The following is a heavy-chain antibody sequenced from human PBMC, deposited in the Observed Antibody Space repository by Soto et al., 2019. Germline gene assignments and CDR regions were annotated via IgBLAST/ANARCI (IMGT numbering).Heavy chain of an antibody. D-gene: IGHD3-3*01. J-gene: IGHJ6*02. CDR3: ARDNPPDFWSGPRYYGMDV. V-gene: IGHV4-31*03. CDR2: IYHSGST. CDR1: GDSFSTGVYY. Sequence: PSETLSLTCSVSGDSFSTGVYYWSWIRQYPGKGPEWIGHIYHSGSTYYNPSLKGRVTISVDPSKKQFSLKLSFVTAADTAVYYCARDNPPDFWSGPRYYGMDVWGQGTTVTVSS.